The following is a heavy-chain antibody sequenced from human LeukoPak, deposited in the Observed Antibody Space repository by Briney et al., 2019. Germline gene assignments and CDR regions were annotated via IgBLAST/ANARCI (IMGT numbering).Heavy chain of an antibody. V-gene: IGHV1-2*06. J-gene: IGHJ5*02. CDR1: GYTFTGYY. Sequence: ASVKVSCKASGYTFTGYYVHWVRQAPGQGLEWKGRINPNNGVSNFAQKFQGRVTMTRDTSISTVYMDLSRLRSDDTAVYYCARMSSPLQYNWFDPWGQGTLVTVSS. CDR3: ARMSSPLQYNWFDP. CDR2: INPNNGVS. D-gene: IGHD1-14*01.